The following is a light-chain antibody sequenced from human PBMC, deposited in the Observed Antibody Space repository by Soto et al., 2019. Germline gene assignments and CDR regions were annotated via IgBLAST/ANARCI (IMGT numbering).Light chain of an antibody. Sequence: EIVLTQSPGTLSLSPGERATLSCRASQSVSSSFLAWYQQKPGQAPRLLISGASTRATDIPDRFSGSGSGTDFTLSISRLEPEDFAVYYCHHYGTAWTFGQGTKVEV. CDR3: HHYGTAWT. V-gene: IGKV3-20*01. CDR1: QSVSSSF. CDR2: GAS. J-gene: IGKJ1*01.